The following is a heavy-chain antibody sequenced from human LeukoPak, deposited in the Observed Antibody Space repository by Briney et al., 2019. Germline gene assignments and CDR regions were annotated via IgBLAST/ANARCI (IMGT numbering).Heavy chain of an antibody. CDR3: ARGTEFDWNQFDY. J-gene: IGHJ4*02. D-gene: IGHD1-1*01. V-gene: IGHV3-53*01. Sequence: PGGSLRLSCAASGFTVSSNDTSWVRQAPGKGLEWVSVIYSGGSTYYADSVKGRFTISRDNSKNTLYLQMNSLRAEDTAVYYCARGTEFDWNQFDYWGQGTLVTVSS. CDR2: IYSGGST. CDR1: GFTVSSND.